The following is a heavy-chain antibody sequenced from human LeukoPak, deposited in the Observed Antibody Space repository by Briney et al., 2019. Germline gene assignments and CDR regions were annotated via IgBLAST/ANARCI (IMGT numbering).Heavy chain of an antibody. CDR3: ARDLGYCTNGVCHTRFDY. J-gene: IGHJ4*02. CDR1: GFTVSSNY. Sequence: GGSLRLSCAASGFTVSSNYMSWVRQAPGKGLEWVSVIYSGGSTYYADSVKGRFTISRDNSKNTQYLQMNSLRAEDTAVYYCARDLGYCTNGVCHTRFDYWGRGTLVAVSS. V-gene: IGHV3-53*01. CDR2: IYSGGST. D-gene: IGHD2-8*01.